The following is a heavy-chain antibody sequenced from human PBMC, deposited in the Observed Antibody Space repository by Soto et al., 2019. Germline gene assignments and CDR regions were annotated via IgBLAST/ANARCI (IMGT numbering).Heavy chain of an antibody. CDR1: GFNFEDYG. V-gene: IGHV3-9*01. CDR3: GKGIPPEQ. CDR2: IRWNSEDT. Sequence: EVQLVESGGGLVQPGRSLRLSCRDSGFNFEDYGRHWVRQAPGKGLEWVSSIRWNSEDTGYADSVRGRFTTSRDNAKNSLYLEMNSLRPEDTALYFCGKGIPPEQWGQGTQVTVSS. J-gene: IGHJ4*02. D-gene: IGHD2-21*01.